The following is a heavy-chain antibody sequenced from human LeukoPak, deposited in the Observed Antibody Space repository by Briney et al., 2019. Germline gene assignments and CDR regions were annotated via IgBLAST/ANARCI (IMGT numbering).Heavy chain of an antibody. CDR2: ISAYNGNT. Sequence: ASVTVSCKASGYTFTSYGISWVRQAPGQGLEWMGWISAYNGNTNYAQKLQGRVTMTTDTSTSTAYMELRSLRSDDTAVYYCARVSIISSGWYYYYYYMDVWGKGTTVTISS. CDR3: ARVSIISSGWYYYYYYMDV. V-gene: IGHV1-18*01. J-gene: IGHJ6*03. D-gene: IGHD6-19*01. CDR1: GYTFTSYG.